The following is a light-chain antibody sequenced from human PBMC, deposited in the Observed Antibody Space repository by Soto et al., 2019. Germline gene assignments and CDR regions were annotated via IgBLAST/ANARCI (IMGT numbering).Light chain of an antibody. V-gene: IGLV8-61*01. CDR1: SGSVSTSFY. CDR3: VLYMGSGIWV. Sequence: QTVVTQEPSFSVSPGGTVTLTCALNSGSVSTSFYPSWYQQTPGQAPRTLIYSTNTRSSGVPDRFSGSILGNEAALTITGAQAEDESDYYCVLYMGSGIWVFGGGTKVTVL. J-gene: IGLJ3*02. CDR2: STN.